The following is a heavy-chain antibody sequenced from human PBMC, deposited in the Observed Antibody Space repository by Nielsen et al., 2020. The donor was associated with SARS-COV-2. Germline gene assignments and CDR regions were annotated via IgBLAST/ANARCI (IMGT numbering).Heavy chain of an antibody. CDR2: IYHSGST. V-gene: IGHV4-4*02. CDR3: ARGAERWLKRAFDI. D-gene: IGHD5-24*01. CDR1: GGSISSSNW. Sequence: SETLSPTCAVSGGSISSSNWWSLVRQPPGKGLEWIGEIYHSGSTNYNPSLKSRVTISVDKSKNQFSLKLSSVTAADTAVYYCARGAERWLKRAFDIWGQGTMVTVSS. J-gene: IGHJ3*02.